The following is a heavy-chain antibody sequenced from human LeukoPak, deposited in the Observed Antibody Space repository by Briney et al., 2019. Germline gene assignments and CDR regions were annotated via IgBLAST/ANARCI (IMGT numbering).Heavy chain of an antibody. CDR2: IYYSGST. CDR3: ARGSRELYYFDY. J-gene: IGHJ4*02. Sequence: PSETLSLTCTVSGGSISSYYWSWIRQPPGKGLEWIGYIYYSGSTKYNPSLKSRVTISVDASKTQFSLKLNSVTAEDTAVYYCARGSRELYYFDYWGQGTLVTVSS. V-gene: IGHV4-59*01. CDR1: GGSISSYY. D-gene: IGHD1-7*01.